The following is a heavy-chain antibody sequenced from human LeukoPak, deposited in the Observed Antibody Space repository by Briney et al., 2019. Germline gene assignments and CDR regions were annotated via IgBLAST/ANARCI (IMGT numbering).Heavy chain of an antibody. CDR3: ARDTTAKPNDY. CDR2: ISSSGSTI. D-gene: IGHD4-11*01. CDR1: GFTFSSYE. Sequence: GGSLRLSCAASGFTFSSYEMNWVRQAPGKGLEWVSYISSSGSTIYYADSVKGRFTISRDNAKNSLYLQMNSLRAEDTAVYYCARDTTAKPNDYWGQGTLVTVSS. J-gene: IGHJ4*02. V-gene: IGHV3-48*03.